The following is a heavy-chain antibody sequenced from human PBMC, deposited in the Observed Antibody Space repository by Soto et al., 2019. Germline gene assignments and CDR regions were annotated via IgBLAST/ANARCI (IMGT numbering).Heavy chain of an antibody. CDR1: GFTVSSAW. J-gene: IGHJ4*02. V-gene: IGHV3-15*01. D-gene: IGHD6-25*01. Sequence: EGQLVESGGGLVKPGGSLRLSCAASGFTVSSAWMTWVRQAPGKGLEWIGHIKSIPHGGTTDHNSPVKDRFTISRDESTNPAYLHMSRLRPDDTAVYYCMTWRVAAEESALGDCWGRGTLVTVSS. CDR3: MTWRVAAEESALGDC. CDR2: IKSIPHGGTT.